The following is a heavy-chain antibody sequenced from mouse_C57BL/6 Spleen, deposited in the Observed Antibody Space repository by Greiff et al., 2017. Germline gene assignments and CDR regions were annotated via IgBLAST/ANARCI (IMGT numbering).Heavy chain of an antibody. CDR2: IDPSASYT. V-gene: IGHV1-69*01. CDR3: ERHYSNYLYYAMDY. CDR1: GYTFTSYC. D-gene: IGHD2-5*01. J-gene: IGHJ4*01. Sequence: HVQLQQPGAELVMPGASVKLSCQASGYTFTSYCLPWVKQRPGHGLAWIGEIDPSASYTNYNQKFTGKSTLTVDKSSRTAYMQFSSLTSEDSAVYDCERHYSNYLYYAMDYWGQGTSVTVSS.